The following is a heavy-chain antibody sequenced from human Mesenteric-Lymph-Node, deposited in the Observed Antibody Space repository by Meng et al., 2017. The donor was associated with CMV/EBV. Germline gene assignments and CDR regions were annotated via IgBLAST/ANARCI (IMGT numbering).Heavy chain of an antibody. V-gene: IGHV1-2*02. Sequence: ASVKVSCKPSGYTFTDYYVHWVRQAPGQGLEWMGWINPNNGAPNYAHNFRGRVTMTRDTSISTAYMELSSLRSDDTAVYYCARGNPMRSFDSWGQGTLVTVSS. J-gene: IGHJ4*02. CDR2: INPNNGAP. CDR1: GYTFTDYY. CDR3: ARGNPMRSFDS.